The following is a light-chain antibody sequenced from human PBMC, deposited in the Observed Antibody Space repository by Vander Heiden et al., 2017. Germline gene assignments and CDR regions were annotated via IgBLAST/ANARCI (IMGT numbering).Light chain of an antibody. Sequence: SSELPQDPAVSVALGQTVRITCQGDSLRSYYASWDQQKPGQAPVLGIYGKNNRPSGIPDRFSGSSSGNTASLTITGAQAEDEADYYCNSRDSSGNLVVFGGGTKLTVL. CDR2: GKN. V-gene: IGLV3-19*01. CDR3: NSRDSSGNLVV. J-gene: IGLJ2*01. CDR1: SLRSYY.